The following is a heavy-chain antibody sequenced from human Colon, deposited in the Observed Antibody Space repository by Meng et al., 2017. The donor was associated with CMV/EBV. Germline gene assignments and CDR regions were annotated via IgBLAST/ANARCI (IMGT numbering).Heavy chain of an antibody. CDR3: AREQISTAGGGISGMDV. V-gene: IGHV3-48*04. J-gene: IGHJ6*02. CDR1: EFTLYTYG. Sequence: GGSLRLSCSASEFTLYTYGIHWVRQAPGKGLGWVGHITGNRNTMYYADSVMGPFTILRDNAKTAVFLQMNGLRAEDTAIYYCAREQISTAGGGISGMDVWGPGTTVTVSS. D-gene: IGHD3-16*02. CDR2: ITGNRNTM.